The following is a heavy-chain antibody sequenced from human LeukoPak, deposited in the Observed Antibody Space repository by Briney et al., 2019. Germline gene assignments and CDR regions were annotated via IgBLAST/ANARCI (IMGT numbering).Heavy chain of an antibody. D-gene: IGHD6-13*01. CDR3: ARDLLAAAGTFWFDP. CDR1: GFTFSSYA. CDR2: ISYDGSNK. Sequence: PGRSLRLSCAASGFTFSSYAMHWVRQAPGKGLGWVAVISYDGSNKYYADSVKGRFTISRDNSKNTLYLQMNSLRAEDTAVYYCARDLLAAAGTFWFDPWGQGTLVTVSS. V-gene: IGHV3-30*04. J-gene: IGHJ5*02.